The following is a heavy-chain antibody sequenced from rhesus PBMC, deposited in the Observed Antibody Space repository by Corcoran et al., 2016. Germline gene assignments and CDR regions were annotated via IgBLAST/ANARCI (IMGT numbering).Heavy chain of an antibody. D-gene: IGHD5-24*01. V-gene: IGHV1-111*02. CDR2: VDPEDGEE. Sequence: VQLVQSGAAVQTPGASXKISCKASGYTFTDYYLHWVRQAPGTGLECMGRVDPEDGEEIHEQXFQDSVTIPADTSTDTADMELSSLRSEDTAVYYCATRWVLWGQGVLVTVSS. J-gene: IGHJ4*01. CDR1: GYTFTDYY. CDR3: ATRWVL.